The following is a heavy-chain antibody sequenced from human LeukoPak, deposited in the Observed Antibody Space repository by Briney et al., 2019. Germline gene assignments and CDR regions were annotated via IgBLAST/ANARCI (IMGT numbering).Heavy chain of an antibody. D-gene: IGHD3-3*01. CDR3: ARDHLNYDFWSGYYRHNWFDP. Sequence: ASVQVSCKASGGTFSSYGISWVRQAPGQGLEWMGWISAYNGNTNYAQKLQGRVTMTTDTSTSTAYMELRSLRSDDTAVYYCARDHLNYDFWSGYYRHNWFDPWGQGTLVTVSS. J-gene: IGHJ5*02. CDR1: GGTFSSYG. CDR2: ISAYNGNT. V-gene: IGHV1-18*01.